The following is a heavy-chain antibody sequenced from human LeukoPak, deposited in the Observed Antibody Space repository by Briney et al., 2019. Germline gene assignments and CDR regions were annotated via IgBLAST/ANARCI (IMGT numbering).Heavy chain of an antibody. Sequence: ASVKVSCRASGYTFTSYGISWVRQAPGQGLEWMGWISAYNGNTNYAQKLQGRVTMTTDTSTSTAYMELRSLRSDDTAVYYCAREDTAMVSRVFDYWGQGTLVTVSS. CDR1: GYTFTSYG. D-gene: IGHD5-18*01. CDR2: ISAYNGNT. CDR3: AREDTAMVSRVFDY. J-gene: IGHJ4*02. V-gene: IGHV1-18*01.